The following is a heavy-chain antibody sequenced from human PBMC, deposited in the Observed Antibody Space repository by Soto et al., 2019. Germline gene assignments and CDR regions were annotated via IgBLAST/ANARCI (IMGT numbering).Heavy chain of an antibody. Sequence: GGSLRLSCVVSGFNFRTSDMQWVRQTPGKGPEWVAAISAAGNSDFYADFVKGRFTGSRENSKNTASLQMDSLRAEDTAVYYCAKDVDYGGNYWGHWGQGTLVTVSS. V-gene: IGHV3-30*18. D-gene: IGHD4-17*01. J-gene: IGHJ4*02. CDR3: AKDVDYGGNYWGH. CDR1: GFNFRTSD. CDR2: ISAAGNSD.